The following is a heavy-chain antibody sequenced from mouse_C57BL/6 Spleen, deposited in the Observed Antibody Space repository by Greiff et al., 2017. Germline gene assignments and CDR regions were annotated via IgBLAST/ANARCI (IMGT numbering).Heavy chain of an antibody. Sequence: VQLQQSGAELMKPGASVKLSCKATGYTFTGYWIEWVKQRPGHGLEWIGEILPGSGSTNYNEKFKGKATFTADTYSNTAYTHLSRLPSADSASFSRARRVCGSSFHWYSYVWGSRPTLTVSS. CDR3: ARRVCGSSFHWYSYV. J-gene: IGHJ1*01. V-gene: IGHV1-9*01. D-gene: IGHD6-1*01. CDR2: ILPGSGST. CDR1: GYTFTGYW.